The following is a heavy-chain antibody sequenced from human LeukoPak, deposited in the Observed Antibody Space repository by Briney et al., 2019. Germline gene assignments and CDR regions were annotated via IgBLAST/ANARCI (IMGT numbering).Heavy chain of an antibody. D-gene: IGHD3-16*02. CDR3: TTGVRYDYVWGSYRYSRYFDY. V-gene: IGHV3-15*01. Sequence: GGSLRLSCAASGFTFSNAWMSWVRQAPGTGLEWVGRIKSKTDGGTTDYAAPVKGRFTISRDDSKNTLYLQMNSLKTEDTAVYYCTTGVRYDYVWGSYRYSRYFDYWGQGTLVTVSS. CDR2: IKSKTDGGTT. J-gene: IGHJ4*02. CDR1: GFTFSNAW.